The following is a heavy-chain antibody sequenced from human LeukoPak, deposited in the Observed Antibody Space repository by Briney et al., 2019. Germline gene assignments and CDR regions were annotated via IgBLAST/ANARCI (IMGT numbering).Heavy chain of an antibody. D-gene: IGHD4-11*01. CDR2: INPNSGGT. Sequence: ASVKVSCKASGYTFTSYGFSWVRQAPGQGLEWMGWINPNSGGTNYAQKFQGRVTMTRDTSISTAYMELSRLRSDDTAVYYCARVGRGGDYSKIYYYYYMDVWGKGTTVTVSS. V-gene: IGHV1-2*02. CDR1: GYTFTSYG. J-gene: IGHJ6*03. CDR3: ARVGRGGDYSKIYYYYYMDV.